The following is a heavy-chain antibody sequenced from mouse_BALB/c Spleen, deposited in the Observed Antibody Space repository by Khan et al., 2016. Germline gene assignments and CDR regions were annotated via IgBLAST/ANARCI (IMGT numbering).Heavy chain of an antibody. CDR3: ARTVVAPYYAMDY. CDR2: IDPANGNT. CDR1: GFNIKDTY. Sequence: VQLQQPGAELVKPGASVKLSCIASGFNIKDTYMHWVKQRPEQGLEWIGRIDPANGNTKYDPKFQGKATITADTSSNTAYLQLSSLTSEDTAVYYCARTVVAPYYAMDYWGQGTSVTVSS. V-gene: IGHV14-3*02. D-gene: IGHD1-1*01. J-gene: IGHJ4*01.